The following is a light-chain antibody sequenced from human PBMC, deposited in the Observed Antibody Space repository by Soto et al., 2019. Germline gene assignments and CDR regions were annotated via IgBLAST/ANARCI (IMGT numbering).Light chain of an antibody. Sequence: IVFTHSPCTLSFSQFKRATLSCRDSQSVSRSYLAWYQQKPGQAPRLLIYGTSTRATGIPDRFSGSGSGTDFTLTISRLEPEDFAVYYCQQYGNSRFTFGQGTRLEI. CDR2: GTS. CDR1: QSVSRSY. J-gene: IGKJ5*01. V-gene: IGKV3-20*01. CDR3: QQYGNSRFT.